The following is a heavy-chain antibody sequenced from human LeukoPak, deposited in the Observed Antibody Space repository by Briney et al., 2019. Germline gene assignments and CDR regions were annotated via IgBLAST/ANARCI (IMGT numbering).Heavy chain of an antibody. CDR1: GGTFSSNA. CDR2: IIPIFGTA. J-gene: IGHJ4*02. V-gene: IGHV1-69*05. CDR3: ARDLVRAGQPTYYGSGSYFYY. Sequence: ASVKVSCKASGGTFSSNAITWVRQAPGQGLEWMGGIIPIFGTANYAQKFQGRVTMTTDTSTSTAYMELRSLRSDDTAVYYCARDLVRAGQPTYYGSGSYFYYWGQGTLVTVSS. D-gene: IGHD3-10*01.